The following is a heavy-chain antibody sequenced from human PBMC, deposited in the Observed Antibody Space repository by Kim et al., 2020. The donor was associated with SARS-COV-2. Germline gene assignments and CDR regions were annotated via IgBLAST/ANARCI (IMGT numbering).Heavy chain of an antibody. D-gene: IGHD2-15*01. CDR2: INHSGST. J-gene: IGHJ4*02. CDR3: ARAYCSGGSCYSNYFDY. CDR1: GGSFSGYY. V-gene: IGHV4-34*01. Sequence: SETLSLTCAVYGGSFSGYYWSWIRQPPGKGLEWIGEINHSGSTNYNPSLKSRVTISVDTSKNQFSLKLSSVTAADTAVYYCARAYCSGGSCYSNYFDYWGQGTLVTVSS.